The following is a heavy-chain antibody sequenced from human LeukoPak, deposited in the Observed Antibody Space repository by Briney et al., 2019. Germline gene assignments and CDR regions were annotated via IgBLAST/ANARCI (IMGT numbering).Heavy chain of an antibody. CDR2: ISYDGSNK. V-gene: IGHV3-30*03. CDR1: GFTFSSYG. CDR3: ARADCSSTSCYARFPPDY. J-gene: IGHJ4*02. D-gene: IGHD2-2*01. Sequence: PGGSLRLSCAASGFTFSSYGMHWVRQAPGKGLEWVAVISYDGSNKYYADSVKGRFTISRDNSKNTLYLQMNSLRAEDTAVYYCARADCSSTSCYARFPPDYWGQGTLVTVSS.